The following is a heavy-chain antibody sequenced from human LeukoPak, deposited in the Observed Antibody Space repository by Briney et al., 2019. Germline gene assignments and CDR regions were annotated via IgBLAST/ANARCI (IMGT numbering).Heavy chain of an antibody. CDR1: GYTFTSYY. J-gene: IGHJ6*03. Sequence: ASVKVSCKASGYTFTSYYMHWVRQAPGQGLEWMGIINPSGGSTSYAQKFQGRVTMTRDMSTSTVYMELSRLRSDDTAVYYCARGPDSGSSFYYYYYYMDVWGKGTTVTVSS. CDR2: INPSGGST. D-gene: IGHD1-26*01. CDR3: ARGPDSGSSFYYYYYYMDV. V-gene: IGHV1-46*01.